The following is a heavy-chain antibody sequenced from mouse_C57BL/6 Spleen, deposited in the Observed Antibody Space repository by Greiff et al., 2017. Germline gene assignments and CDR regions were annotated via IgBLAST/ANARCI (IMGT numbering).Heavy chain of an antibody. J-gene: IGHJ2*01. CDR1: GYTFTSYW. CDR3: ARRAYYSNYVNY. D-gene: IGHD2-5*01. CDR2: IDPSDSYT. Sequence: QVQLQQSGAELVRPGTSVKLSCKASGYTFTSYWMHWVKQRPGQGLEWIGVIDPSDSYTNYNQKFKGKATLTVDTSSSTAYMQLSSLTSEDSAVYYCARRAYYSNYVNYWGQGTTLTVSS. V-gene: IGHV1-59*01.